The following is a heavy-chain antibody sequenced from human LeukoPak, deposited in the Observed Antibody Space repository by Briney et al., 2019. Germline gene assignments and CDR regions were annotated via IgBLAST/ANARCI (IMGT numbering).Heavy chain of an antibody. J-gene: IGHJ3*02. Sequence: GGSLRLSCAASGFTFSNYHMSWVRQTPGKGLEGVSGISGTGSSTYYADSVKGRFTISRDNSKNTLYLQMNSLRADDTALYYCARDLAGPPQEAFDIWGQGTMVTVSS. V-gene: IGHV3-23*01. CDR1: GFTFSNYH. CDR2: ISGTGSST. CDR3: ARDLAGPPQEAFDI.